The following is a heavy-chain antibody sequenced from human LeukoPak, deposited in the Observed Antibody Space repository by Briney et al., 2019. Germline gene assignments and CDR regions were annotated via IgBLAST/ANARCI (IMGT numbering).Heavy chain of an antibody. Sequence: GGSLRLSCAASGFIFSSYWMHWVRQVPGKGLVWVSRISSDGSSTSYADSVKGRFTISRDYAKNSLYLQMNSLRAEDTAVYYCARDIGAYCGGDCYSGSLDYWGQGTLVTVSS. V-gene: IGHV3-74*01. J-gene: IGHJ4*02. CDR3: ARDIGAYCGGDCYSGSLDY. CDR1: GFIFSSYW. D-gene: IGHD2-21*02. CDR2: ISSDGSST.